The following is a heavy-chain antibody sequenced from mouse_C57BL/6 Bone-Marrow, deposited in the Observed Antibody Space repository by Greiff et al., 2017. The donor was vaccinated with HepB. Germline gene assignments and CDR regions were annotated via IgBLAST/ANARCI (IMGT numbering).Heavy chain of an antibody. J-gene: IGHJ3*01. Sequence: EVMLVESGGGLVQPGGSLKLSCAASGFTFSDYGMAWVRQAPRKGPEGVAFISNLAYSIYYADTVTGRFTISRENAKNTLYLEMSSLRSEDTAMYYCARLYSNFAWFAYWGQGTLVTVSA. D-gene: IGHD2-5*01. V-gene: IGHV5-15*04. CDR1: GFTFSDYG. CDR3: ARLYSNFAWFAY. CDR2: ISNLAYSI.